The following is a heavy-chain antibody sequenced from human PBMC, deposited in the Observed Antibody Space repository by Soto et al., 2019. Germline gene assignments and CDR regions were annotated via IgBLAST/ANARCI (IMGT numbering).Heavy chain of an antibody. D-gene: IGHD6-19*01. Sequence: PGGSLRLSCAASGFTFSSYGMHWVRQAPGKGLEWVAVIWYDGSNKYYADSVKGRFTISRDNSKNTLYLQMNSLRAEDTAVYYCARDLVAGTCFSFDYYYYGMDVWGQGTTVTVSS. CDR2: IWYDGSNK. J-gene: IGHJ6*02. CDR3: ARDLVAGTCFSFDYYYYGMDV. CDR1: GFTFSSYG. V-gene: IGHV3-33*01.